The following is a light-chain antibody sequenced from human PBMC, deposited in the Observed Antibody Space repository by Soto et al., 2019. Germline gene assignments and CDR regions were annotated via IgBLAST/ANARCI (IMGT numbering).Light chain of an antibody. J-gene: IGKJ4*01. Sequence: EIVMTQSPATLSVSPGERATLSCRASQSVSSNLAWYQQKPGQPPRLLISDASTGATGIPARFSGSGSGTEFTLTISSLQSEDCAIYYCQQYHTWPITFGGGTKVDI. CDR3: QQYHTWPIT. CDR1: QSVSSN. CDR2: DAS. V-gene: IGKV3-15*01.